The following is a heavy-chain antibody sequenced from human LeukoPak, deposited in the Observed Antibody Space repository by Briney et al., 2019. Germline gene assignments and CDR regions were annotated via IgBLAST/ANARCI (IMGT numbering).Heavy chain of an antibody. CDR1: GFILSSYA. CDR3: EVTDY. J-gene: IGHJ4*02. D-gene: IGHD2-21*02. CDR2: ISSDGTDK. V-gene: IGHV3-30*04. Sequence: GGSLRLSCAASGFILSSYAMHWVRQAPGKGPEWVAVISSDGTDKYYADSVKGRFTISRDNSKNTLYLQMNSLRADDTAVYYCEVTDYWGQGTLVTVSS.